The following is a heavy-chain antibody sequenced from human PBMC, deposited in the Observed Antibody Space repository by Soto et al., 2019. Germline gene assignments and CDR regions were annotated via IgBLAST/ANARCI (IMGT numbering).Heavy chain of an antibody. Sequence: QVQLQESGPGLVKPSETLSLTCTVSGGSISSYYWCWIRQPPGKGLEWIGYIYYSGRTNYNPSLKSRVTISVDTSKNQFSLKLSSVTSADTAVYYCARTLFGWGIWLDPWGQGTLVTVSS. CDR1: GGSISSYY. D-gene: IGHD3-10*02. V-gene: IGHV4-59*01. J-gene: IGHJ5*02. CDR3: ARTLFGWGIWLDP. CDR2: IYYSGRT.